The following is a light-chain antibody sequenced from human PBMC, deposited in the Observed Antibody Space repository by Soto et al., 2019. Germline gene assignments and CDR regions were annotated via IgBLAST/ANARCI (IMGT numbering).Light chain of an antibody. V-gene: IGKV3-20*01. J-gene: IGKJ5*01. Sequence: PGERATLSFRASQSVSSSYLAWYQQKPGQAPRLLIYGASSRATGIPDRFSGSGSGTDFTLTISCLQSEDFATYYCQQYYSYPWTFGQGTRLEIK. CDR2: GAS. CDR1: QSVSSSY. CDR3: QQYYSYPWT.